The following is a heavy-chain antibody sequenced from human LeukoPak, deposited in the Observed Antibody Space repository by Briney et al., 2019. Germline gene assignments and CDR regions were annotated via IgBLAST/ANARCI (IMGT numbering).Heavy chain of an antibody. V-gene: IGHV3-15*01. Sequence: GGSLRLSCAASGCNFNYVWMNWVRQAPGKGLEWVGRIRTKIEGETRDYPAPVKGRFTISRDDSKTTLYLQMNGLKTEDSGVYYCATERNWELLRPYGLNIWGQGTTVTVSS. D-gene: IGHD1-26*01. CDR1: GCNFNYVW. J-gene: IGHJ6*02. CDR3: ATERNWELLRPYGLNI. CDR2: IRTKIEGETR.